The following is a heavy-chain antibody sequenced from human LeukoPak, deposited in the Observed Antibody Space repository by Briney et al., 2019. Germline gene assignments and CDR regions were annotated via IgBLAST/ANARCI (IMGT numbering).Heavy chain of an antibody. CDR1: GFTFISYT. V-gene: IGHV3-21*01. D-gene: IGHD3-10*01. CDR2: ISSSSSYI. CDR3: ARVVDYGSGSYYKGSPDY. J-gene: IGHJ4*02. Sequence: GGSLRLSCAASGFTFISYTMNWVRQAPGKGLEWVSSISSSSSYIYYADSVKGRFTISRDNAKNSLYLQMNSLRVEDTAVYYCARVVDYGSGSYYKGSPDYWGQGTLVTVSS.